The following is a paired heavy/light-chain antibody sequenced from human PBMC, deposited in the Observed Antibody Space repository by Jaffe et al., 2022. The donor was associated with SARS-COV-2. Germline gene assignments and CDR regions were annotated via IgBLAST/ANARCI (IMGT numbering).Light chain of an antibody. CDR3: QQYNAWLGIT. V-gene: IGKV3-15*01. CDR1: QSVNSN. Sequence: EIVMTQSPATLSVSPGERATLSCRASQSVNSNLAWYHQKPGQAPRLLIYGASTRATGVPARFSGSGSGTEFTLTISSLQSEDFAVYYCQQYNAWLGITFGPGTKVDIK. J-gene: IGKJ3*01. CDR2: GAS.
Heavy chain of an antibody. J-gene: IGHJ4*02. CDR2: IYYSGTT. Sequence: QVQLQESGPGLVKPSETLSLTCTVSGGSSSNYYWTWIRQPPGEGLEWIGYIYYSGTTNYNPSLKSRVTISMGTSKNQFSLKLNSVTTADTAVYYCARVGGTTKFYFDSWGQGTPVTVSS. V-gene: IGHV4-59*01. CDR1: GGSSSNYY. D-gene: IGHD1-7*01. CDR3: ARVGGTTKFYFDS.